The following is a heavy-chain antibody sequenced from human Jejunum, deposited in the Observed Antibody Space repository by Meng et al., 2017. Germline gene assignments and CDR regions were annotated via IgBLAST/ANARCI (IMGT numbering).Heavy chain of an antibody. J-gene: IGHJ4*02. Sequence: QVRLVHSGVELKKPGASGKVSCKASGYTFTSQAMNWVRQAPGQGLEWMGWINTNTGNPRYAQGFTGRFVFSLDTSVSTAYLQITSLKAEDTAVYYCARDLTYGFLEWGQGTLVTVSS. D-gene: IGHD3-3*01. CDR1: GYTFTSQA. CDR3: ARDLTYGFLE. CDR2: INTNTGNP. V-gene: IGHV7-4-1*02.